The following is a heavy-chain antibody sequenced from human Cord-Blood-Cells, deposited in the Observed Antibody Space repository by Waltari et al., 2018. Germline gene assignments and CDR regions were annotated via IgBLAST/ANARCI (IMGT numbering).Heavy chain of an antibody. CDR3: ASRPVAGIDY. CDR1: GYTFTGYY. D-gene: IGHD6-19*01. Sequence: QVQLVQSGAEVKKPGASVKVSCKASGYTFTGYYMHWVRQAPGQGLEWMGWSNPTSGGTSEARKFQGRVTRTRDTSISTAYMELSRLRSDDTAVYYCASRPVAGIDYWGQGTLVTVSS. CDR2: SNPTSGGT. J-gene: IGHJ4*02. V-gene: IGHV1-2*02.